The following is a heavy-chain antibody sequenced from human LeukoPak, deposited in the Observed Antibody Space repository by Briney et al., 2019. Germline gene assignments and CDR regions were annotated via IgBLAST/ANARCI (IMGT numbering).Heavy chain of an antibody. CDR1: GGSISTSNYY. Sequence: SETLSLTCTVSGGSISTSNYYWGWIRQPPGKGLEYIGRMYTSGSTNYDPSLKSRVTISVDTSKNQFSLKLSSVTAADTAVYYCARGYDGSGYYYRNWYFDLWGRGTLVTVSS. CDR2: MYTSGST. CDR3: ARGYDGSGYYYRNWYFDL. J-gene: IGHJ2*01. D-gene: IGHD3-22*01. V-gene: IGHV4-39*07.